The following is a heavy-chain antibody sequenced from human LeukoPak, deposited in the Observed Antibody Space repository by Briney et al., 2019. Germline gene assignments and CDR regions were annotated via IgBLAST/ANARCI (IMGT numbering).Heavy chain of an antibody. J-gene: IGHJ4*02. CDR3: AKDIYSSSSASFDY. Sequence: GRSLRLSCAASAFTFDDYAMHWVRQAPGKGLEWVSGISWNSGSIGYADSVKGRFTISRDNAKNSLYLQMNSLRAEDMALYYCAKDIYSSSSASFDYWGQGTLVTVSS. CDR1: AFTFDDYA. V-gene: IGHV3-9*03. CDR2: ISWNSGSI. D-gene: IGHD6-6*01.